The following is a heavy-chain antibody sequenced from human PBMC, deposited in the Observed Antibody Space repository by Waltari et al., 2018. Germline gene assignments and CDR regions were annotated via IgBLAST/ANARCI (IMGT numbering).Heavy chain of an antibody. Sequence: QVQLVQSGAEVTKPGASVKVSCKASGYTFTGYYIHWVRQAPGKGFEWMGLINPNRGCTNNAQKFQVRVTMTRDTSISTAYMELSRLRSDDTAVYYCATLVEMATIAYWGQGTLVTVSS. CDR2: INPNRGCT. CDR1: GYTFTGYY. J-gene: IGHJ4*02. D-gene: IGHD5-12*01. CDR3: ATLVEMATIAY. V-gene: IGHV1-2*02.